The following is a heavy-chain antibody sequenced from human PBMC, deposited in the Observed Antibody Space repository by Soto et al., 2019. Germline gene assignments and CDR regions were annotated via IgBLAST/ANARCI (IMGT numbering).Heavy chain of an antibody. CDR3: ARVHDSSGYYFDY. CDR2: IYYGGST. D-gene: IGHD3-22*01. J-gene: IGHJ4*02. V-gene: IGHV4-30-4*01. CDR1: GGSISSGDYY. Sequence: PSETLSLTCTVSGGSISSGDYYWSWIRQPPGKGLEWIGYIYYGGSTYYNPSLKSRVTISVDTSKNQFSLKLSSVTAADTAVYYCARVHDSSGYYFDYWGQGTLVTVSS.